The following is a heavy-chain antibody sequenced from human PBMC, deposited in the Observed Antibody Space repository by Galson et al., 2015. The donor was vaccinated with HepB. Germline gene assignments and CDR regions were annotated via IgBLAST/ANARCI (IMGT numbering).Heavy chain of an antibody. J-gene: IGHJ6*02. CDR3: ARDWGEYCSITSYYEYYYYGMAV. Sequence: SVKVSCKASGGTFSSYAISWVRQAPGQGLEWMGGIIPIFGTANYAQKFQGRVTITADESTSTAYMELSSLRSEDTAVYYCARDWGEYCSITSYYEYYYYGMAVWGQATTITVS. CDR2: IIPIFGTA. V-gene: IGHV1-69*01. CDR1: GGTFSSYA. D-gene: IGHD2-2*01.